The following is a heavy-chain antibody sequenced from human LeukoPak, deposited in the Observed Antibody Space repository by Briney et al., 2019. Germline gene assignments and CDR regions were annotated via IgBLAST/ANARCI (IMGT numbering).Heavy chain of an antibody. CDR3: PIGKKTGGFDY. CDR1: GYTFTTYG. J-gene: IGHJ4*02. V-gene: IGHV1-18*04. D-gene: IGHD7-27*01. Sequence: ASVKVSCKTSGYTFTTYGITWVRQAPGQGLEWMGWISAYNGNTAYAQKFQGRVTVTTDTSTRTASMDLRSLRSDDTAVYYCPIGKKTGGFDYWGQGTLVTVSS. CDR2: ISAYNGNT.